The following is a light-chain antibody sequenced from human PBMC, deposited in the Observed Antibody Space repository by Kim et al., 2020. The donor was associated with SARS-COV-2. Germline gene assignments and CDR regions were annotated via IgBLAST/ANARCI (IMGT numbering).Light chain of an antibody. Sequence: SASVGDRVTITWRASQAISNYLAWFQQKPGKGPKRLIYAASSLQSGVPSRFSGSGSGTEFTLTISSLQPEDFATYFCLQHNVYPLTFGGGTKVEL. J-gene: IGKJ4*01. CDR3: LQHNVYPLT. CDR1: QAISNY. CDR2: AAS. V-gene: IGKV1-17*03.